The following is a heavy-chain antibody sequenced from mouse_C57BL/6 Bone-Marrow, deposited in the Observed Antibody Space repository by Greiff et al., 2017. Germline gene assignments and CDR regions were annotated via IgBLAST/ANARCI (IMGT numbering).Heavy chain of an antibody. CDR3: ARDERGCELAY. V-gene: IGHV1-31*01. J-gene: IGHJ3*01. Sequence: VQLKESGPELVKPGASVKISCKASGYSFTGYYLHWVKQSHGNILDWIGYIYPYNGVSSYNQKFKGKATLTVDKSASTAYMELRSLTSEDSAVYYCARDERGCELAYWGQGTLVTVSA. CDR1: GYSFTGYY. CDR2: IYPYNGVS.